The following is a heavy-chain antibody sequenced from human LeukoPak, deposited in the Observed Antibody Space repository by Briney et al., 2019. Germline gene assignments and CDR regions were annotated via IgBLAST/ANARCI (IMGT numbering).Heavy chain of an antibody. CDR3: ARRQGTTLSFDY. Sequence: GASVKVSCKASGYTFTSYGFSWVRQAPGQGLEWMGWINAYNGNTNYAQMLQGRVTMTTDTSTSTAYMELRSLRFDDAAVYYCARRQGTTLSFDYWGQGTLVTVSS. D-gene: IGHD1-1*01. V-gene: IGHV1-18*01. CDR1: GYTFTSYG. J-gene: IGHJ4*02. CDR2: INAYNGNT.